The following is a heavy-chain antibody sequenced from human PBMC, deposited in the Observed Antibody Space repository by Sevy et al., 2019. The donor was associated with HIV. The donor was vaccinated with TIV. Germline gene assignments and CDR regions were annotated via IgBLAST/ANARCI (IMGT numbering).Heavy chain of an antibody. Sequence: GGSLRLSCAASGFTFTYAWMTWVRQAPGKGLEWVGRIKSKADGGTTDYAEPVKGRFTISRDDSKNTLYLQMNSLKTEETAVYYCSTDPIIVLLVTNGMDVWGQGTTVTVSS. CDR1: GFTFTYAW. J-gene: IGHJ6*02. CDR3: STDPIIVLLVTNGMDV. V-gene: IGHV3-15*01. CDR2: IKSKADGGTT. D-gene: IGHD2-8*02.